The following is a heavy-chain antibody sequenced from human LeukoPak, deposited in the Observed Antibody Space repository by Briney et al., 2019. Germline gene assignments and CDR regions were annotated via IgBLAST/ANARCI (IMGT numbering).Heavy chain of an antibody. D-gene: IGHD2-2*02. J-gene: IGHJ5*02. CDR1: GFTFSDYY. CDR3: ARRPEGCTSCYTGFDP. CDR2: ISSSSSYI. V-gene: IGHV3-11*06. Sequence: MSGGSLRLSCAASGFTFSDYYMSWIRQAPGKGLEWVSYISSSSSYIYYADSVKGRFTISRDNAKNSLYLQMNSLRAEDTAVYYCARRPEGCTSCYTGFDPWGQGTLVTVSS.